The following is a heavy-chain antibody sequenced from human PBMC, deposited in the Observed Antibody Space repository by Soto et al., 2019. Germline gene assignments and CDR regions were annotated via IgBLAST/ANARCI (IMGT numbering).Heavy chain of an antibody. Sequence: GGSLRLSCAASGFTFSSYGMHWVRQAPGKGLEWVAVISYDGSNKYYADSVKGRFTISRDNSKNTLYLQMDSLRAEDTAVYYCAKSRQLPKDYYYGMDVWGQGTTVTVS. D-gene: IGHD5-18*01. CDR3: AKSRQLPKDYYYGMDV. CDR1: GFTFSSYG. V-gene: IGHV3-30*18. CDR2: ISYDGSNK. J-gene: IGHJ6*02.